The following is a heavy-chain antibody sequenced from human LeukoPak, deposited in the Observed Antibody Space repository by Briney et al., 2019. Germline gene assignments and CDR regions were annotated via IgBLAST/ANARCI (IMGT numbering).Heavy chain of an antibody. CDR1: GGSISSSSYY. D-gene: IGHD1-1*01. CDR3: ARPINWNAWYFDL. Sequence: SETLSLTCTVSGGSISSSSYYWGWIRQPPGKGLEWIGSIYYSGSTYYNPSLKSRVTISVDTSKNQFSLKLSSVTAADTAVYYCARPINWNAWYFDLWGRGTLVTVSS. J-gene: IGHJ2*01. CDR2: IYYSGST. V-gene: IGHV4-39*01.